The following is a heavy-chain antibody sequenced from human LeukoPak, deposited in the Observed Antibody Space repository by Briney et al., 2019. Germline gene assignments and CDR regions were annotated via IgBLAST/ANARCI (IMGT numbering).Heavy chain of an antibody. CDR3: ATGLSITMIVGVKPQFDY. V-gene: IGHV1-24*01. CDR2: FDPEDGET. Sequence: ASVKVSCKVSGYTLTELSMHWVRQAPGKGLEWMGGFDPEDGETIYAQKFQGRVTMTEDTSTDTAYIELSSLRSEDTAVYYCATGLSITMIVGVKPQFDYWGQGTLVTVSS. CDR1: GYTLTELS. J-gene: IGHJ4*02. D-gene: IGHD3-22*01.